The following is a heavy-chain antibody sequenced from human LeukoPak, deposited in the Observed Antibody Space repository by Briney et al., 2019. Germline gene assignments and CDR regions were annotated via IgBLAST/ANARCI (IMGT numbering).Heavy chain of an antibody. CDR3: ARGRQQLVRDAFDI. J-gene: IGHJ3*02. V-gene: IGHV1-18*01. D-gene: IGHD6-13*01. CDR2: ISVYNDNT. CDR1: GGTFSSYA. Sequence: ASVKVSCKASGGTFSSYAISWVRQAPGQGLEWMGWISVYNDNTKYAQKLQGRVTMTTDTSTSTAYMELRSLRSDDTAVYYCARGRQQLVRDAFDIWGQGTMVTVSS.